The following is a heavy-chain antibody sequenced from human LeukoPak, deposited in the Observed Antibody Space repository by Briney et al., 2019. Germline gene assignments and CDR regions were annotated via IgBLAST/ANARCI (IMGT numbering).Heavy chain of an antibody. J-gene: IGHJ6*03. V-gene: IGHV7-4-1*02. D-gene: IGHD5-12*01. CDR2: INTNTGNP. CDR3: ARVGVATIHYYYYYMDG. CDR1: GYTFTSYA. Sequence: ASVKVSCKASGYTFTSYAMNWVRQAPGQGLEWMGWINTNTGNPTYAQGFTGRFVFSLDTSVSTAYLQISSLKAEDTAVYYCARVGVATIHYYYYYMDGWGKGTTVTVSS.